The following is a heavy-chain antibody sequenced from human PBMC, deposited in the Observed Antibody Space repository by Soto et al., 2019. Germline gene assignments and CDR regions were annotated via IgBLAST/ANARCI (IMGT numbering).Heavy chain of an antibody. CDR3: ARESGSSSSLDY. V-gene: IGHV3-13*01. CDR1: GFTFSSYE. D-gene: IGHD6-13*01. CDR2: IGTAGDT. J-gene: IGHJ4*02. Sequence: EVQLVESGGGLVQPGGSLRLSCAASGFTFSSYEMHWVRQATGKGLEWVSAIGTAGDTYYPGSVKGRFTISRENAKNSLYLQMNSLRAGDTAVYYCARESGSSSSLDYWGQGTLVTVSS.